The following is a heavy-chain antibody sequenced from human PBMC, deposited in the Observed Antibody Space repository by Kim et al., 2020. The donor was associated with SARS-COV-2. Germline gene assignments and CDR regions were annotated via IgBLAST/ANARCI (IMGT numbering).Heavy chain of an antibody. V-gene: IGHV3-33*01. CDR3: ARSEWELLGQFDI. Sequence: GGSLRLSCAASGFTFSSYGMHWVRQAPGKGLEWVAVIWYDGSNKYYADSVKGRFTISRDNSKNTLYLQMNSLRAEDTAVYYCARSEWELLGQFDIWGQGTMVTVSS. D-gene: IGHD1-26*01. J-gene: IGHJ3*02. CDR1: GFTFSSYG. CDR2: IWYDGSNK.